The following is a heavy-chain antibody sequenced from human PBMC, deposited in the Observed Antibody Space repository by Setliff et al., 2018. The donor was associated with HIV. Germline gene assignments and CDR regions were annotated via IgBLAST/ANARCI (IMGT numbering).Heavy chain of an antibody. CDR3: ARAHYDIGNYYMDV. Sequence: PSETLSLTCTVSGGSIGSGSHYWSWIRQPAGKGLEWIGHIYTTGSTNYNPSLKSRVTISVDTSKNQFSLTLSSVTAADTAVYYCARAHYDIGNYYMDVWGKGTTVTVSS. D-gene: IGHD3-9*01. J-gene: IGHJ6*03. CDR1: GGSIGSGSHY. CDR2: IYTTGST. V-gene: IGHV4-61*09.